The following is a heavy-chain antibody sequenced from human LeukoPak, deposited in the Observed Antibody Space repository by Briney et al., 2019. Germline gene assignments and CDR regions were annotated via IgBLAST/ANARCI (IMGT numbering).Heavy chain of an antibody. J-gene: IGHJ5*02. CDR1: GFIFSQYS. D-gene: IGHD2-2*01. CDR3: ARAQRRYCSSTSCYVSWFDP. Sequence: GGSLRLSCAASGFIFSQYSMNWVRQAPGKGLEWVSHIRSSSETFYADSVKGRFTISRDNARNSLYLQMNNLRGEDTAIYYCARAQRRYCSSTSCYVSWFDPWGQGTLVTVSS. V-gene: IGHV3-48*01. CDR2: IRSSSET.